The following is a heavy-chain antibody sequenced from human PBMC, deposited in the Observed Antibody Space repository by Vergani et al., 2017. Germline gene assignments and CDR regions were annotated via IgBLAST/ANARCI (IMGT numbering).Heavy chain of an antibody. V-gene: IGHV3-30*02. CDR2: IRYDGSNK. CDR3: AKGDSXTGEILYYYYGMDV. Sequence: QLVESGGGVVQPGGSLRLSCAASGFTFSSYGMHWVRQAPGKGLEWVAFIRYDGSNKYYADSVKGRFTISRDNSKNTLYLQMNSLRAEDTAVYYCAKGDSXTGEILYYYYGMDVWGQGTTVTVSS. CDR1: GFTFSSYG. D-gene: IGHD7-27*01. J-gene: IGHJ6*02.